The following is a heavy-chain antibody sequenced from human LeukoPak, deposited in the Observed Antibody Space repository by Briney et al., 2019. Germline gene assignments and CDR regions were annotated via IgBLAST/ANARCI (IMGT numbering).Heavy chain of an antibody. CDR2: IIPIFGTA. Sequence: VASVKVSCKASGGTFSSYAISWVRQAPGQGLEWMGRIIPIFGTANYAQKFQGRVTITTDESTSTAYMELSSLRSEDTAVYYCARHLQTYYYDSSGYFDYWGQGTLVTVSS. CDR3: ARHLQTYYYDSSGYFDY. D-gene: IGHD3-22*01. V-gene: IGHV1-69*05. J-gene: IGHJ4*02. CDR1: GGTFSSYA.